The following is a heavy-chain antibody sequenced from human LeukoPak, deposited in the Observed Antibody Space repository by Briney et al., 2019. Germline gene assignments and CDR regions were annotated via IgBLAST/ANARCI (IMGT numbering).Heavy chain of an antibody. V-gene: IGHV4-30-4*01. Sequence: PSQTLSLTCAVSGGSISSGAYYWTWIRQPPGKGLEWIGYIYCGGSTYYNPSLKSRLTISIDTSKNQFSLKLTSVTAADTAVYYCARYYCSSANCPGIDYWGQGTLVTVSS. CDR1: GGSISSGAYY. J-gene: IGHJ4*02. D-gene: IGHD2-2*01. CDR3: ARYYCSSANCPGIDY. CDR2: IYCGGST.